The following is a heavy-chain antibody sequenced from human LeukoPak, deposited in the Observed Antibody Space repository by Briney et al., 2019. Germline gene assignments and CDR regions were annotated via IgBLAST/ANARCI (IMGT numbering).Heavy chain of an antibody. D-gene: IGHD3-22*01. CDR1: GGSFSGYY. CDR3: ARLSGYYYDLPGWFDS. V-gene: IGHV4-34*01. J-gene: IGHJ5*01. CDR2: INHSGST. Sequence: SETLSLTCAVYGGSFSGYYWSWIRQPPGKGLEWIGEINHSGSTNYNPSLKSRVTISVDTSKNQFSLKLASVTAADTAVYYCARLSGYYYDLPGWFDSWGQGTLVTVSS.